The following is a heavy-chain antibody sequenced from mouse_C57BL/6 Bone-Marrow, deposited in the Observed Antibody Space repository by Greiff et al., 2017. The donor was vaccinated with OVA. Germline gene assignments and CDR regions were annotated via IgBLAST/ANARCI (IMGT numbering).Heavy chain of an antibody. V-gene: IGHV1-69*01. CDR2: IDPSASYT. Sequence: VQLQQPGAELVMPGASVELSCKASGYTFTSYWMHWVKQRPGQGLEWIGEIDPSASYTNYNQKFKGKSTLTVDKSSSTAYMQLSSLTSEDSAVYYCARWAMDYWGQGTSVTVSS. J-gene: IGHJ4*01. CDR1: GYTFTSYW. CDR3: ARWAMDY.